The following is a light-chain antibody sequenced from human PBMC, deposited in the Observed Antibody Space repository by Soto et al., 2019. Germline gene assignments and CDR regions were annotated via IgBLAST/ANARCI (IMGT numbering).Light chain of an antibody. V-gene: IGKV3-11*01. CDR2: DAS. CDR3: QQSGNWPS. CDR1: QSVSSY. Sequence: EIVFTQSPATLCFDPWERATLSCRASQSVSSYLAWYQQKPGQAPRLLIYDASNRATGIPARFSGSGSGTDFTLTISSLETEDFALYYCQQSGNWPSFGGGTKVDIK. J-gene: IGKJ4*01.